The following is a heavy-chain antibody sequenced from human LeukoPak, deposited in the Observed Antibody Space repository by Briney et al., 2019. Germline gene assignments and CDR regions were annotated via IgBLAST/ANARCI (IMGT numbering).Heavy chain of an antibody. Sequence: GSLRLSCAASGFTFSSYSMNWVRQAPGKGLEWVSSISSSSSYIYYADSVKGRFTISRDNAKNSLYLQMNSLRAEDTAVYYCARAATFYVWGSYRGDYWGQGTLVTVSS. CDR2: ISSSSSYI. J-gene: IGHJ4*02. CDR3: ARAATFYVWGSYRGDY. V-gene: IGHV3-21*01. D-gene: IGHD3-16*01. CDR1: GFTFSSYS.